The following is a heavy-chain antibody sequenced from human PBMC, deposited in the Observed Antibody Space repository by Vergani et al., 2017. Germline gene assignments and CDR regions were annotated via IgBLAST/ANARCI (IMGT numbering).Heavy chain of an antibody. CDR2: INTGNGNT. CDR3: AREAVAGGLEYFQH. D-gene: IGHD6-19*01. Sequence: QVQLVQSGAEVKKPGASVKVSCKASGYTFTSYAMHWVRQAPGQRLEWMGWINTGNGNTKYSKKFQGRVTITRDTSASTAYMELSSLRSEDTAVYYCAREAVAGGLEYFQHWGQGTLVTVSS. J-gene: IGHJ1*01. V-gene: IGHV1-3*04. CDR1: GYTFTSYA.